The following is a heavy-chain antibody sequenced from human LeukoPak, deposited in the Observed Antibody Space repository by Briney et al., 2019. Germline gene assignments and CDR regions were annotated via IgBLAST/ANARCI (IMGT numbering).Heavy chain of an antibody. Sequence: AGGSLRLSCAGSGFTFSSYAMRWLRQAPGQGLEWVSVISDSGDYTSYADSVRGRFTISRDNSRNTLCLQMISLRPEDTAVSYCAKDTSIGKYCTNGVCSPFDYWGQGTLVTVSS. CDR2: ISDSGDYT. V-gene: IGHV3-23*01. D-gene: IGHD2-8*01. CDR1: GFTFSSYA. CDR3: AKDTSIGKYCTNGVCSPFDY. J-gene: IGHJ4*02.